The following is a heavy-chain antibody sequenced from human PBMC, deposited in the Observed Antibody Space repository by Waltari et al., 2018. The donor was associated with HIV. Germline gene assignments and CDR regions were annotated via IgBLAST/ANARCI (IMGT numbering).Heavy chain of an antibody. J-gene: IGHJ5*02. D-gene: IGHD6-6*01. Sequence: QVQLQESGPGLVKPSETLSLTCTVSGGSISSYYWSWIRQPPGKGLEWIGYIYYSGRTNYNPSLKSRVTISVDTSKNQFSLKLSSVTAADTAVYYCARHWSPNYSSSSEGSWFDPWGQGTLVTVSS. CDR3: ARHWSPNYSSSSEGSWFDP. CDR2: IYYSGRT. CDR1: GGSISSYY. V-gene: IGHV4-59*08.